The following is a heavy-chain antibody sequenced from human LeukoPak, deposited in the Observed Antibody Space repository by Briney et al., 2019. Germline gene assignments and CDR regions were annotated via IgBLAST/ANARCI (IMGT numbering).Heavy chain of an antibody. CDR2: INPNSGGT. CDR1: GYTFTGYY. CDR3: ARSFDSSGYLSFQH. D-gene: IGHD3-22*01. Sequence: ASVKVSCKASGYTFTGYYMHWVRPAPGQGLEWMGWINPNSGGTNYAQKFQGRVTMTRDTSISTAYMELSRLRSDDTAVYYCARSFDSSGYLSFQHWGQGTLVTVSS. J-gene: IGHJ1*01. V-gene: IGHV1-2*02.